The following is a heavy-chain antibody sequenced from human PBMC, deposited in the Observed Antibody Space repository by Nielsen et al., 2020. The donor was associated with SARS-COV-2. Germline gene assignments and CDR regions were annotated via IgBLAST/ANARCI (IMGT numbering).Heavy chain of an antibody. D-gene: IGHD2-15*01. Sequence: GESLKISCAASGFTFSSYAMSWVRQAPGKGLEWVSAISGSGGSTYYADSVKGRFTISRDNSKNTLYLQMNSLRAEDTAVYYCAKRDILYYYGMDVWGQGTTVTVSS. V-gene: IGHV3-23*01. J-gene: IGHJ6*02. CDR3: AKRDILYYYGMDV. CDR1: GFTFSSYA. CDR2: ISGSGGST.